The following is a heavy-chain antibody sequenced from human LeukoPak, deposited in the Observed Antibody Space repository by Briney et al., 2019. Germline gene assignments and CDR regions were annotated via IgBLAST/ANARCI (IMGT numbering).Heavy chain of an antibody. J-gene: IGHJ4*02. CDR3: AKDIDYVVDY. CDR2: INSYNGDT. Sequence: ASVKVSCKASGYTFTSYYMHWVRQAPGQGLEWMAWINSYNGDTHYAQKFQGRVTMTIDTSTNTAYLELRSLKSDDTAVYYCAKDIDYVVDYWGQGTLVTVSS. V-gene: IGHV1-18*04. CDR1: GYTFTSYY. D-gene: IGHD4/OR15-4a*01.